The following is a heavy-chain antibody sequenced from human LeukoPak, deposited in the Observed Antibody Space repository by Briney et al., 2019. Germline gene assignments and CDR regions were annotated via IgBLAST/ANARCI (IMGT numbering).Heavy chain of an antibody. CDR3: ANLPSMYCSSTSCYLGWFDP. J-gene: IGHJ5*02. D-gene: IGHD2-2*01. V-gene: IGHV3-23*01. CDR1: GFTFSSYG. CDR2: ISGSGGSI. Sequence: GGSLRLSCAASGFTFSSYGMSWVRQAPGKGLEWVSAISGSGGSIYYADSVKGRFTISRDNSKNTLYLQMNSLRAEDTAVYYCANLPSMYCSSTSCYLGWFDPWGQGTLVTVSS.